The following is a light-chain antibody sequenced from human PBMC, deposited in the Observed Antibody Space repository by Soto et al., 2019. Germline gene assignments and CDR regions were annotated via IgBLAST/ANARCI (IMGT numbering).Light chain of an antibody. Sequence: QSALTQPASVSGSPGQSITISCTGTSSDVGSYNLVSWYQQHPGKAPKLMIYEGSKRPSGVSNRFSGSKSGNTASLTISGLKAEDGADYYCYSYAGSSTSVVFGGGTKVTVL. V-gene: IGLV2-23*01. CDR1: SSDVGSYNL. CDR3: YSYAGSSTSVV. CDR2: EGS. J-gene: IGLJ2*01.